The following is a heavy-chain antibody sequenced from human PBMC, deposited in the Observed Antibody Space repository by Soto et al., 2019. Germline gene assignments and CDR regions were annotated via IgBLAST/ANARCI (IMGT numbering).Heavy chain of an antibody. D-gene: IGHD6-13*01. Sequence: GGSLRLSCAASGFTFSSYAMSWVRQAPGKGLEWVSLITGSGGDTYYADSVKARFTISSDNSRNTLYLQMNSLRAEDTAVYYCAKAAGSSWVPEHFQHWGQGTLVTVSS. V-gene: IGHV3-23*01. J-gene: IGHJ1*01. CDR2: ITGSGGDT. CDR1: GFTFSSYA. CDR3: AKAAGSSWVPEHFQH.